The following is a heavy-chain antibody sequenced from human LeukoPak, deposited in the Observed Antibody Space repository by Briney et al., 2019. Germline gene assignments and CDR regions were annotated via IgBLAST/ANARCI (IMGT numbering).Heavy chain of an antibody. V-gene: IGHV3-66*01. J-gene: IGHJ6*03. CDR3: ARTYNWNFFTNYYYYMDV. D-gene: IGHD1-1*01. CDR1: ELSVGSNY. CDR2: IYSGGST. Sequence: GGSLRLSCAASELSVGSNYMTWVRQAPGKGLEWVSLIYSGGSTYYADSVKGRFTISRDNSKNTLYLQMNSLRAEDTAVYYCARTYNWNFFTNYYYYMDVWGKGTTVTVSS.